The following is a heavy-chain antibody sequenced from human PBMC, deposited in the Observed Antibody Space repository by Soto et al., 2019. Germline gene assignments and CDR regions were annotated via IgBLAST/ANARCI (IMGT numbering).Heavy chain of an antibody. CDR3: AKRATTVPTPGNYFDC. D-gene: IGHD2-15*01. CDR2: LTRGGTT. CDR1: GFSFSDYS. J-gene: IGHJ4*02. V-gene: IGHV3-23*01. Sequence: EVQLLESGGGLEQLGGSLRLSCAASGFSFSDYSMTWVRQAPGRGLEWVSTLTRGGTTFYADSVKGRFTISRDNSKNTLSLQMYNLRAEDTARYYCAKRATTVPTPGNYFDCWGQGTLDTVSS.